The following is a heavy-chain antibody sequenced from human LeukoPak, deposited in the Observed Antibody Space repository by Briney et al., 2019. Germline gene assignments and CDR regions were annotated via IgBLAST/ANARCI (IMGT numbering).Heavy chain of an antibody. J-gene: IGHJ4*02. Sequence: GGSLRLSCAASGFTFSGYELNWVRQAPGKGLEWVSYISTTGTTVYYADSVKGRFTISRDNVKNSLYLQTNSLRDEDTAVYYCARGGDYGDYVDFAYWGQGTLVTVSS. D-gene: IGHD4-17*01. CDR1: GFTFSGYE. CDR3: ARGGDYGDYVDFAY. CDR2: ISTTGTTV. V-gene: IGHV3-48*03.